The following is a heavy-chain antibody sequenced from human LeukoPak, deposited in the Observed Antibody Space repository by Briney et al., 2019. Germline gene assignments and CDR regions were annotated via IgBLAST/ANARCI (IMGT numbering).Heavy chain of an antibody. CDR3: ARERGPEGYFDTTNDAFDI. CDR1: GYTFTGYY. D-gene: IGHD3-9*01. Sequence: GASVKVSCKASGYTFTGYYMHWVRQAPGQGLEWMGWINPNSGGTNYAQKFQGRVTMTRDTSISTAYMELSRLRSDDTAVYYCARERGPEGYFDTTNDAFDIWGQGTMVTVSS. CDR2: INPNSGGT. V-gene: IGHV1-2*02. J-gene: IGHJ3*02.